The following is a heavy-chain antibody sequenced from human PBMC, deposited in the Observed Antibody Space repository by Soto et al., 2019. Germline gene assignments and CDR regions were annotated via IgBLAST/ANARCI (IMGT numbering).Heavy chain of an antibody. J-gene: IGHJ4*02. CDR3: ARGYSGSPVDY. V-gene: IGHV3-33*01. CDR2: IWYDGSNK. D-gene: IGHD1-26*01. Sequence: QVQLVESGGGVVQPGRSLRLSCAASGFTFSSYGMHWVRQAPGKGLEWVAVIWYDGSNKYYADSVKGRFTISRDNSKNTLYLQMDSLRAEDTAVYYWARGYSGSPVDYWGQGTLVTVSS. CDR1: GFTFSSYG.